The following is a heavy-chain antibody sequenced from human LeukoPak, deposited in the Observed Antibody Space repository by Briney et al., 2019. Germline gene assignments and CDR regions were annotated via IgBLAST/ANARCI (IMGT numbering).Heavy chain of an antibody. CDR1: GYTSTSYG. CDR3: ARGRGCSSTSCYIPPGY. D-gene: IGHD2-2*02. CDR2: IIPILGIA. J-gene: IGHJ4*02. Sequence: SVKVSCKASGYTSTSYGISWVRQAPGQGLEWMGRIIPILGIANYAQKFQGRVTITADKSTSTAYMELSSLRSEDTAVYYCARGRGCSSTSCYIPPGYWGQGTLVTVSS. V-gene: IGHV1-69*04.